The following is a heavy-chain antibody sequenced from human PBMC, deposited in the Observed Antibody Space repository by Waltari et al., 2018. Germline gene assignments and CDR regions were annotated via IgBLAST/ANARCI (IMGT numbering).Heavy chain of an antibody. CDR2: INTNTGNP. J-gene: IGHJ6*02. Sequence: QVQLVQSGSELKKPGASVKVSCKASGYTFTSYAMNWVRQAPGQGLEWMGWINTNTGNPTYAQGFTGRFVFSLDTSVSTAYLQISSLKAEDTAVYYCARVSHPWNHQEITIFGGHYGMDVWGQGTTVTVSS. CDR3: ARVSHPWNHQEITIFGGHYGMDV. D-gene: IGHD3-3*01. V-gene: IGHV7-4-1*02. CDR1: GYTFTSYA.